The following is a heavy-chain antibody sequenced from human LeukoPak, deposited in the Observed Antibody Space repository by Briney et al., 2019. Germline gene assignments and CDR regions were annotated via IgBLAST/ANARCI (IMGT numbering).Heavy chain of an antibody. Sequence: GSLRLSCAASGFTSSSYALNWVRQAPGKGLEWVGRIKSKTDGGTTDYAAPVKGRFTISRDDSKNTLYLQMNSLKTEDTAVYYCTTDGAGYDLDWGQGTLVTVSS. V-gene: IGHV3-15*07. J-gene: IGHJ4*02. CDR3: TTDGAGYDLD. CDR1: GFTSSSYA. D-gene: IGHD5-12*01. CDR2: IKSKTDGGTT.